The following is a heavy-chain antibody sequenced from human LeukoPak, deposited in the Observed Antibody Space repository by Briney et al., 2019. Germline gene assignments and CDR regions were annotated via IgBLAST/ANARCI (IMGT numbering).Heavy chain of an antibody. D-gene: IGHD3-3*01. CDR1: GFTFINYS. V-gene: IGHV3-21*04. CDR2: ISSSRNYI. J-gene: IGHJ4*02. Sequence: GGSLRLSCSASGFTFINYSMNWVRQAPGKGLEWVSSISSSRNYIYYADSVKGRFTISRDNAKNSLYLQMNSLRAEDTAVYYCAKEEWLLAVYFDYWGQGTLVTVSS. CDR3: AKEEWLLAVYFDY.